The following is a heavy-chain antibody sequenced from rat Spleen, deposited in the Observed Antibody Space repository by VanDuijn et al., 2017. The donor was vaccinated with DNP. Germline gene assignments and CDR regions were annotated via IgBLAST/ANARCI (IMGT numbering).Heavy chain of an antibody. CDR3: TTLNYGNYDY. Sequence: EVQLVESGGGLVQPGRSLKLSCAASGFTFSDYYMAWVRQAPTKGLEWVAYIRYDGGSTYYGDSVKGRFTISRANVKSTLYLQMNSLRSEDTATYYCTTLNYGNYDYWGQGVMVTVSS. V-gene: IGHV5-20*01. CDR2: IRYDGGST. J-gene: IGHJ2*01. CDR1: GFTFSDYY. D-gene: IGHD1-3*01.